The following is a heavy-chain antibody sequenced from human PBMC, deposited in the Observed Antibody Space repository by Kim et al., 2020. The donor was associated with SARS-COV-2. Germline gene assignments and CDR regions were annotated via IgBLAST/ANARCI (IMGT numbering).Heavy chain of an antibody. J-gene: IGHJ3*02. Sequence: SETLSLTCTVSGGSISSGGYYWSWIRQHPGKGLEWIGYIYYSGSTYYNPSLKSRVTISVDTSKNQFSLKLSSVTAADTAVYYCARDNGRRYYDFWSGYYQRTAFDILCQGTMVAVSS. D-gene: IGHD3-3*01. CDR3: ARDNGRRYYDFWSGYYQRTAFDI. CDR2: IYYSGST. V-gene: IGHV4-31*03. CDR1: GGSISSGGYY.